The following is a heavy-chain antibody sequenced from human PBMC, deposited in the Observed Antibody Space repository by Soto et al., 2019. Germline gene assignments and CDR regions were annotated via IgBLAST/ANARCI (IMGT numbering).Heavy chain of an antibody. J-gene: IGHJ6*02. V-gene: IGHV1-69*13. D-gene: IGHD3-22*01. CDR3: VKRIVVVIYPDYYYYGMDV. CDR1: GGTFSSYA. CDR2: IIPIFGTA. Sequence: SVKVSCKASGGTFSSYAISWVRQAPGQGLEWMGGIIPIFGTANYAQKFQGRVTITADESTSTAYMELSSLRSEDTAVYYCVKRIVVVIYPDYYYYGMDVWGQGTTVTVSS.